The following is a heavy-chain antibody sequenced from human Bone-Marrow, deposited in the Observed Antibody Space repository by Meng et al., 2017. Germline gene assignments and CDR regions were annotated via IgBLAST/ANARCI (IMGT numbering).Heavy chain of an antibody. CDR3: ARGYYYQIGAFDI. J-gene: IGHJ3*02. Sequence: GESLKISCAASGFTFSSYDMHWVRQATGKGLEWVSAIGTAGDTYYPGSVKGRFTISRDNSKNTLYLQMGSLRAEDMAVYYCARGYYYQIGAFDIWGQGTMVTVSS. CDR2: IGTAGDT. V-gene: IGHV3-13*01. CDR1: GFTFSSYD. D-gene: IGHD3-22*01.